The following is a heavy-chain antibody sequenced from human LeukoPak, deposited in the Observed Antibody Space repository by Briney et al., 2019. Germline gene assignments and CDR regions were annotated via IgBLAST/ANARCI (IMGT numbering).Heavy chain of an antibody. J-gene: IGHJ4*02. V-gene: IGHV3-23*01. Sequence: PGGSLRLSCAASGFTFSSYAISWVRQAPGKGLEWVSAISGSGGSTYYADSVKGRFTISRDNSKNTLYLQMNSLRAEDTAVYYCAKEVVVVITTPTEAGFDYWGQGTLVTVSS. CDR3: AKEVVVVITTPTEAGFDY. CDR2: ISGSGGST. D-gene: IGHD3-22*01. CDR1: GFTFSSYA.